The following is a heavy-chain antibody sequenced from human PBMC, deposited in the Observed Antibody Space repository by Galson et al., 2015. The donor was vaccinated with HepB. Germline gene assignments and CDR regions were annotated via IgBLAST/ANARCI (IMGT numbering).Heavy chain of an antibody. J-gene: IGHJ5*02. D-gene: IGHD3-3*01. Sequence: SVTVSCKASGYTFTSYGISWVRQAPGQGLEWMGWISAYNGNTNYAQKLQGRVTMTTDTSTSTAYMELRSLRSDDTAVYYCARATPVDYDFWSGYGSPPEGGWFDPSGPGTLVTVS. CDR1: GYTFTSYG. V-gene: IGHV1-18*04. CDR3: ARATPVDYDFWSGYGSPPEGGWFDP. CDR2: ISAYNGNT.